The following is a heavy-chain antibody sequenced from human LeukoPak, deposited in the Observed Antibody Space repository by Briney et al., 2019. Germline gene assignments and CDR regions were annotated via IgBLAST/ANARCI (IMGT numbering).Heavy chain of an antibody. D-gene: IGHD4-23*01. CDR2: ISSRSSTI. J-gene: IGHJ4*02. CDR1: GITFSSYS. CDR3: AIRDYGGDPVFDY. V-gene: IGHV3-48*02. Sequence: GGSLRLSCVASGITFSSYSMNWARQAPGKGLEWVSYISSRSSTIYYADSVKGRFTISRDNAKNSLYLQMNSLRDEDTAVYYCAIRDYGGDPVFDYWGQGTLVTVSS.